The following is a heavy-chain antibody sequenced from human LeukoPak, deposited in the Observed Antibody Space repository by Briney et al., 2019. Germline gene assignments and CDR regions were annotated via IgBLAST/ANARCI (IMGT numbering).Heavy chain of an antibody. CDR3: AISHCLYPFGPPEY. J-gene: IGHJ4*02. V-gene: IGHV3-30*04. D-gene: IGHD3-16*01. CDR2: ISSDGINE. CDR1: GFTFSSHT. Sequence: GGSLRLSCAASGFTFSSHTLYWVRQAPGERLEWVAMISSDGINEYYADSVKRRFTISQDTSKNTLYLQLSTLRTEDTAMYCCAISHCLYPFGPPEYWGQGTLVSVSS.